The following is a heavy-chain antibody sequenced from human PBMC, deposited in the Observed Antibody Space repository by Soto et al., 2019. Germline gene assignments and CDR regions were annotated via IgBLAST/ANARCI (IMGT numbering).Heavy chain of an antibody. D-gene: IGHD6-6*01. CDR2: IDYSGST. V-gene: IGHV4-61*01. CDR3: ARTDSSSRPLFDY. Sequence: PXGTLSLTCTVSGGSVSSGTNYWSWIRQSPGKGLEWIGYIDYSGSTNYNPSLKSRVTISVDTSKNQFSLKLRSVTAADTAVYYCARTDSSSRPLFDYWGQGTLVTVSS. J-gene: IGHJ4*02. CDR1: GGSVSSGTNY.